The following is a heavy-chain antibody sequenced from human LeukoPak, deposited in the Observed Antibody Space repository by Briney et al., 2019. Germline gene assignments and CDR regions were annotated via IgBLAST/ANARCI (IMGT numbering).Heavy chain of an antibody. CDR2: VTWNAGST. CDR1: GFTFDDYG. D-gene: IGHD2-15*01. J-gene: IGHJ4*02. V-gene: IGHV3-20*04. CDR3: ARGYCSGNSCRLFDY. Sequence: GGSLRLSCAAAGFTFDDYGMAWVRQPPGKGLEWVSGVTWNAGSTGYADSVKGRFTISRDNAKSSLYLQMNSLRAEDTALYYCARGYCSGNSCRLFDYWGQGTLVTVSS.